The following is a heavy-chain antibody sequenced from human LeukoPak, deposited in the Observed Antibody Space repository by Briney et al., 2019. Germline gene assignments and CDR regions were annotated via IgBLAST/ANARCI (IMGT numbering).Heavy chain of an antibody. J-gene: IGHJ4*02. CDR2: TQPDGGAQ. V-gene: IGHV3-7*01. D-gene: IGHD3-3*01. CDR3: LRHHDH. CDR1: GFSFSTYW. Sequence: GGSLRLSCAASGFSFSTYWMSWVRQAPGKGLEWVASTQPDGGAQYYVDSVRGRFTISRDNAKNSLYLQMNSLRAADTAIYYCLRHHDHWGQETLVTVSS.